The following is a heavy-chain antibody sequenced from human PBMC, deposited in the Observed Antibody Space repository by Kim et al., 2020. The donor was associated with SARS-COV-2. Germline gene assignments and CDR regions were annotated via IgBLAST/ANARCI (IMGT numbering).Heavy chain of an antibody. V-gene: IGHV3-30*04. CDR2: ISYDGSSK. CDR3: ARDRLRRAASVSRGNYY. CDR1: GFTFSSYA. D-gene: IGHD3-16*01. J-gene: IGHJ6*01. Sequence: GGSLRLSCAASGFTFSSYAMHWVRQAPGKGLEWVAVISYDGSSKYYADSVKGRFTISRDNSKNTLYLQMNSLRAEDTAVYYCARDRLRRAASVSRGNYY.